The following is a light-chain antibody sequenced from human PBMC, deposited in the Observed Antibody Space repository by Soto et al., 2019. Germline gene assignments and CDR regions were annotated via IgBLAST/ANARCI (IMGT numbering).Light chain of an antibody. V-gene: IGKV3-15*01. J-gene: IGKJ1*01. CDR1: QSVSSN. Sequence: EIVLTQSPGTLSWSPGERATLSCGASQSVSSNLAWYQQKPGQAPRLLIYGASTRATGIPASLSGSGSGTEFTLTISSMKSEDFAVYYCQQYNDWWTFGQGTKVDIK. CDR3: QQYNDWWT. CDR2: GAS.